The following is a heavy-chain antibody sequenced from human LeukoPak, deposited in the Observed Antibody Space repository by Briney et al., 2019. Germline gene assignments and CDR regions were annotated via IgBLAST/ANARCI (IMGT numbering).Heavy chain of an antibody. Sequence: PGGSLRLSSAASGFTFSNAWMNWVRQAPGKGREWVGRIKSKTDGGTTDYAAPVKGRFTISRDDSKNTLYLQMNSLKTEDTAVYYCTTDHHLLLFGEFGSTFYGDYWGQGTLVSVSS. CDR3: TTDHHLLLFGEFGSTFYGDY. CDR2: IKSKTDGGTT. D-gene: IGHD3-10*01. CDR1: GFTFSNAW. J-gene: IGHJ4*02. V-gene: IGHV3-15*01.